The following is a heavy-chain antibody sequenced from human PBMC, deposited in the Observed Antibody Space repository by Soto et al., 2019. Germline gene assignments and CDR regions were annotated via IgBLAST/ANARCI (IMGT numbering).Heavy chain of an antibody. V-gene: IGHV3-48*02. Sequence: GGSLRLSCAASGFIFSSYAVSWVRQAPGKGLEWVSYISSSSSTIYYADSVKGRFTISRDNAKNSLYLQMNSLRDEDTAVYYCARDAPPLAYYYDPNWFDPWGQGTLVTVSS. CDR1: GFIFSSYA. CDR2: ISSSSSTI. CDR3: ARDAPPLAYYYDPNWFDP. D-gene: IGHD3-22*01. J-gene: IGHJ5*02.